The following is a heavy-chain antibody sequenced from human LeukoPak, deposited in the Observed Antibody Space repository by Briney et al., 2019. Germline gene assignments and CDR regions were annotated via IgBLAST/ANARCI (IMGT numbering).Heavy chain of an antibody. CDR3: AKVSQYYESSGYEDY. D-gene: IGHD3-22*01. CDR2: ISGSGGST. J-gene: IGHJ4*02. CDR1: GFTFSSYA. Sequence: PGGSLRLSCAASGFTFSSYAMSWVRQAPGKGLEWVSAISGSGGSTHYADSVKGRFTISRDNSKNTLYLQMNSLTAEDTAVYYCAKVSQYYESSGYEDYWGQGILVIVSS. V-gene: IGHV3-23*01.